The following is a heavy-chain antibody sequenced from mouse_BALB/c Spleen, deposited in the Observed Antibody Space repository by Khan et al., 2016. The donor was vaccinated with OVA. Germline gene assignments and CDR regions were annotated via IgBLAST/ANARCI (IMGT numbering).Heavy chain of an antibody. Sequence: QVQLKQSGAELVRPGVSVKISCKASGYTFTDYAMHWVKQRHAKSLEWIGVISTNYGDADYNQKFQGKASMTVDRSSSTVYMALARLASEDSAIYYCVRGGKFSYWGQGTLVTVSA. D-gene: IGHD1-1*02. CDR2: ISTNYGDA. CDR1: GYTFTDYA. J-gene: IGHJ3*01. CDR3: VRGGKFSY. V-gene: IGHV1S137*01.